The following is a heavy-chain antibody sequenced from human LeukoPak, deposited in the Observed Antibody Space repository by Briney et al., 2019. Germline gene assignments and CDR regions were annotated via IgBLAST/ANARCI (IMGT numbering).Heavy chain of an antibody. V-gene: IGHV3-21*01. D-gene: IGHD3-22*01. CDR1: GFTFSSYS. J-gene: IGHJ4*02. Sequence: GGSLRLSCAASGFTFSSYSMNWVRQAPGKGLEWVSSISSSSSYIYYADSVKGRLTISRDNAKNSLYLQMNSLRAEDTAVYYCATYYYDSSGYYNWGQGTLVTVSS. CDR2: ISSSSSYI. CDR3: ATYYYDSSGYYN.